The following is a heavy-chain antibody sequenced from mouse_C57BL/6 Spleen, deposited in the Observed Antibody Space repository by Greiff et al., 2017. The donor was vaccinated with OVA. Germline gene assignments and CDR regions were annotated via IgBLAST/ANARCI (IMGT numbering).Heavy chain of an antibody. Sequence: QVTLKESGPGILQPSQTLSLTCSFSGFSLSTFGMGVGWIRQPSGKGLEWLAHIWWDDDKYYNPALKSRLTISKDTSKNQVILKIADVDTADTATYYCARIDYYSNYEGYFDFWGTGTTVTVSS. V-gene: IGHV8-8*01. CDR3: ARIDYYSNYEGYFDF. CDR1: GFSLSTFGMG. J-gene: IGHJ1*03. D-gene: IGHD2-5*01. CDR2: IWWDDDK.